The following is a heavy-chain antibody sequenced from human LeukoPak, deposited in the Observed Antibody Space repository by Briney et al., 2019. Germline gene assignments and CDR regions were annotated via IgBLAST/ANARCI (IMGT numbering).Heavy chain of an antibody. D-gene: IGHD4-17*01. Sequence: GGSLRLCCAASGFTVSSNYMSWVRQAPGKGLEWVSIIYSGGSTFYADSVKGRFTISRDNSKNTLYLQMNSLRAEDTAVYYCARTVGYGDYSWFDPWGQGTLVTVSS. CDR3: ARTVGYGDYSWFDP. CDR2: IYSGGST. V-gene: IGHV3-53*01. J-gene: IGHJ5*02. CDR1: GFTVSSNY.